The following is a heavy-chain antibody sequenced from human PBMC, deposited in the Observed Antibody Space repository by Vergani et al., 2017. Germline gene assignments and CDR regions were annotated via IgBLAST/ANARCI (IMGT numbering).Heavy chain of an antibody. V-gene: IGHV3-30*02. CDR2: IGYDGRIK. D-gene: IGHD3-9*01. J-gene: IGHJ4*02. CDR3: ATLDLDY. CDR1: GFSFNTYG. Sequence: QVQLVETGGGVVQPGGSLRLYCATSGFSFNTYGAHWVRQAPGKGLEWVAFIGYDGRIKYNVDSVKGRFTISRDTSKKTLSLQMRSLRADDTAVYYCATLDLDYWGQGTLVTVSS.